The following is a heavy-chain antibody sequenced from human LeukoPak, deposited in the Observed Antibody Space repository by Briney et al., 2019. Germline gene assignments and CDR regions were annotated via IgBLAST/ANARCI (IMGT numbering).Heavy chain of an antibody. CDR1: GFTFSSYA. CDR2: ISGSGGST. Sequence: GGSLRLSCAASGFTFSSYAMSWVPHAPGKGREWVSAISGSGGSTYYADSVKGRFTISRDNSKNTLYLQMNSLRAEDTAVYYCAKGGLNWNYYYYWGQGTLVTVSS. J-gene: IGHJ4*02. V-gene: IGHV3-23*01. CDR3: AKGGLNWNYYYY. D-gene: IGHD1-1*01.